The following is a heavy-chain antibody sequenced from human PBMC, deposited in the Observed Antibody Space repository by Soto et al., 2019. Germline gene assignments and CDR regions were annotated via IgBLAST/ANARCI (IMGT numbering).Heavy chain of an antibody. CDR2: ISGSGDRT. J-gene: IGHJ4*02. CDR3: GKVSSSSTGDH. CDR1: GFTFGSYS. Sequence: GGSLRLSCAASGFTFGSYSMTWVRQAPGKGLEWVSAISGSGDRTYYAGSVKGRFTISRDNSRNTLFLQMNSLRAEDTAVYYCGKVSSSSTGDHWGQGTLVTVSS. D-gene: IGHD6-6*01. V-gene: IGHV3-23*01.